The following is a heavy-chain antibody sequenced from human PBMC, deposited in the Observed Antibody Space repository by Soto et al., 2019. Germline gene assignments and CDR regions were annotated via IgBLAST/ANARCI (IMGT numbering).Heavy chain of an antibody. J-gene: IGHJ2*01. CDR1: GLTFGNYA. D-gene: IGHD2-21*02. V-gene: IGHV3-23*01. Sequence: EVQLLESGGGLVQPGGSVRLSCAASGLTFGNYAMSWVRQAPGKGLEWVSAIRGDSGRTNYADSVKGRFTISRDNSQKTLYLEMNIQRAEATAVYYCAVTPNCGRDCSAASYWYFDIWGRGTLVSVSS. CDR2: IRGDSGRT. CDR3: AVTPNCGRDCSAASYWYFDI.